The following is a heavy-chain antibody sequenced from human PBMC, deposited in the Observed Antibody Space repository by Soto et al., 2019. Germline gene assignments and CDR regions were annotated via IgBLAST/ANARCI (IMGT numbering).Heavy chain of an antibody. CDR1: GFSFSSFA. D-gene: IGHD1-26*01. V-gene: IGHV3-23*01. Sequence: EVLLLESGGGLVQPGGSLRLSCEASGFSFSSFAMNWVRQAPGKGLEWVSAIGDSGASTYYADSVKGRFTISRDNSRNTLYLQLNSLRAEDRAVYYCAKGVGLDVWGNGTTVTVSS. CDR2: IGDSGAST. J-gene: IGHJ6*04. CDR3: AKGVGLDV.